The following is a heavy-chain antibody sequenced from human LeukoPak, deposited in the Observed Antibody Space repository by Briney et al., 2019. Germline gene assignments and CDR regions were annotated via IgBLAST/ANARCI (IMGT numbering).Heavy chain of an antibody. J-gene: IGHJ5*02. CDR1: GGSISSSSYY. Sequence: SETLSLTCTVSGGSISSSSYYWGWIRQPPGKGLEWIGEINHSGSTNYNPSLKSRVTISVDTSKNQFSLKLSSVTAADTAVYYCARGAHIVVVVAASSRAPFFDPWGQGTLVTVSS. CDR2: INHSGST. V-gene: IGHV4-39*07. D-gene: IGHD2-15*01. CDR3: ARGAHIVVVVAASSRAPFFDP.